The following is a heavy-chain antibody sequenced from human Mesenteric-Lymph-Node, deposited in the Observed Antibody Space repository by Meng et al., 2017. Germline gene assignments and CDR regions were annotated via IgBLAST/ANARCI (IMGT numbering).Heavy chain of an antibody. D-gene: IGHD6-13*01. Sequence: GESLKISCAASGFTFSTYEMNWVRQAPGKGLEWVSYISSSGSTTYYADSVKGRFTISRDNAKNSLYLQMNSLRAEDTAVYFCARDGRTGSGTDYFDYWGQGSRVTGSS. CDR2: ISSSGSTT. CDR3: ARDGRTGSGTDYFDY. J-gene: IGHJ4*02. V-gene: IGHV3-48*03. CDR1: GFTFSTYE.